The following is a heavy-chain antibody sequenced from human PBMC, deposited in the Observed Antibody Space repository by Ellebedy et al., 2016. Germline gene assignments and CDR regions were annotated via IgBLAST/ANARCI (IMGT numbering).Heavy chain of an antibody. D-gene: IGHD3-3*01. CDR2: IIPMFGTA. Sequence: SVKVSXXASGGIFSSYPINWVRQAPGQGLEWMGGIIPMFGTANYPQKFQGRVTITADESTSTAYMELNSLRSEDTAVYYCARRQGENDSWGQGTLVTVSS. V-gene: IGHV1-69*13. CDR1: GGIFSSYP. J-gene: IGHJ5*02. CDR3: ARRQGENDS.